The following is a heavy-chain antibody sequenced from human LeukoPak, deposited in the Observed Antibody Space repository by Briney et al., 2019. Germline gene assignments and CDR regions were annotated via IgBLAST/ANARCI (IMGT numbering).Heavy chain of an antibody. V-gene: IGHV3-33*06. CDR3: AKGAHITMVRGALEN. Sequence: GRSLRLSCAASSFTFGNYGMHWVRQAPGKGLEWVAVIWFDGASKYYADSVKGRFTISRDNSKNTLYLQMNSLRAEDTAVYYCAKGAHITMVRGALENLGQGTLVTVSS. CDR1: SFTFGNYG. CDR2: IWFDGASK. D-gene: IGHD3-10*01. J-gene: IGHJ4*02.